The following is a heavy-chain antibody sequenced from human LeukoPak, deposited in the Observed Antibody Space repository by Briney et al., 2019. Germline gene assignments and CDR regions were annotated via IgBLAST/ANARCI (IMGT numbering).Heavy chain of an antibody. J-gene: IGHJ4*02. Sequence: GGSLRLSCAASGYTFSSYWMHWVRQAPGKGLVWVSRIDTDGSITSYADSVKGRFTISRDNAKNSLYLQMNSLRAEDTAVYYCARASRGYCSSTSCYFDYWGQGTLVTVSS. CDR2: IDTDGSIT. D-gene: IGHD2-2*01. V-gene: IGHV3-74*01. CDR1: GYTFSSYW. CDR3: ARASRGYCSSTSCYFDY.